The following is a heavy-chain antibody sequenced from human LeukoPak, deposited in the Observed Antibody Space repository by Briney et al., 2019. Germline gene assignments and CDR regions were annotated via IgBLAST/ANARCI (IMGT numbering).Heavy chain of an antibody. J-gene: IGHJ4*02. Sequence: ASVKVSCKVSGYTLTELSMHWVRQAPGKGLEWMGGFDPEDGETIYAQKFQGRVTMTEDTSTDTAYMELSSLRSEDTAVYYCARVGSSSWYSIFDYWGQGTLVTVSS. CDR2: FDPEDGET. V-gene: IGHV1-24*01. CDR1: GYTLTELS. D-gene: IGHD6-13*01. CDR3: ARVGSSSWYSIFDY.